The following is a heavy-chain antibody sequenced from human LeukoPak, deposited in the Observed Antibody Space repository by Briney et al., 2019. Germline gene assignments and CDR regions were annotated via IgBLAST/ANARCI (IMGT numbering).Heavy chain of an antibody. CDR1: GGSISSYY. Sequence: SETLSLTCTVSGGSISSYYWSWIRQPPEKGLEWIGYIYTSGSTNYNPSLKSRVTISVDTSKNQFSLKLSSVTAADTAVYYCASQKTGTGGLDYWGQGTLVTVSS. V-gene: IGHV4-4*09. CDR2: IYTSGST. D-gene: IGHD1-7*01. CDR3: ASQKTGTGGLDY. J-gene: IGHJ4*02.